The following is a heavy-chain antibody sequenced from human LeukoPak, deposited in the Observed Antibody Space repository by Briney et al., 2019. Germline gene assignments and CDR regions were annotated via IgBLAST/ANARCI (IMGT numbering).Heavy chain of an antibody. CDR3: ARGPLATWAAIDS. J-gene: IGHJ4*02. CDR1: GFSFDDFA. D-gene: IGHD5-12*01. Sequence: GGSLRLSCVVSGFSFDDFAMHWVRQAPGKGLEWVSGISWNSASIGYADSVKGRFTISRDNAKKSLYLQMNSLRTEDTAFYYCARGPLATWAAIDSWGQGTLVTVSS. CDR2: ISWNSASI. V-gene: IGHV3-9*01.